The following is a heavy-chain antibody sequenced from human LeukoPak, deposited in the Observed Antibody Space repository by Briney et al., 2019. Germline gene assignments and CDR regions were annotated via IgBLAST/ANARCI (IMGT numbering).Heavy chain of an antibody. D-gene: IGHD6-19*01. V-gene: IGHV4-34*01. J-gene: IGHJ5*02. Sequence: SETLSLTCAVYGGSFSGYYWSWIRQPPGKGLEWIGEINHSGSTNYNPSLKSRVTISVDTSKNQFSLKLSSVTAADTAVYYCARLGLSIAVAGTVSWFDPWGQGTLVTVSS. CDR1: GGSFSGYY. CDR2: INHSGST. CDR3: ARLGLSIAVAGTVSWFDP.